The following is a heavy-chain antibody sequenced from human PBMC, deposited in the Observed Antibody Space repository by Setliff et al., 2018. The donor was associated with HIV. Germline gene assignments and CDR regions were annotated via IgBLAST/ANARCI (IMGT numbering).Heavy chain of an antibody. Sequence: GASVKVSCKASGYTFTRYFMHCVRQAPGQGLEWLGMINPSGGSTWYAQKFQGRVTITRDTSATTAYMELRSLTSDDAALYYCARTPEVGATAGWFDPWGQGTLVTVSS. CDR1: GYTFTRYF. J-gene: IGHJ5*02. CDR2: INPSGGST. V-gene: IGHV1-46*01. CDR3: ARTPEVGATAGWFDP. D-gene: IGHD1-26*01.